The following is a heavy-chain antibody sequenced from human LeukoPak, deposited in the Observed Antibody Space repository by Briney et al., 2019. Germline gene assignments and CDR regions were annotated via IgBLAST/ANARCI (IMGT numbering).Heavy chain of an antibody. Sequence: SETLSLTCAVYVEFFSVYYWIWISQPPGKGLEWIGEINHSGSTNYNPSLKSRVTISVDTSKNQSCLKLSSVTAAAQAMYYWASFRGASYYYDSSGYLGYWGQGNLVTVSS. D-gene: IGHD3-22*01. CDR3: ASFRGASYYYDSSGYLGY. J-gene: IGHJ4*02. CDR1: VEFFSVYY. V-gene: IGHV4-34*01. CDR2: INHSGST.